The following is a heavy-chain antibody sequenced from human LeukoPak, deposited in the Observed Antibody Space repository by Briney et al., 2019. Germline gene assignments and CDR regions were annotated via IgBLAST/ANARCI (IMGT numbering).Heavy chain of an antibody. CDR3: ARERGWELPSSFDS. Sequence: GGSLRLCCAASGFTFNNYWMSWVRQAPGKGLEWVANIKPDGGDKYYVGSVKGRFTISRDNDKNSMCLQMNSLRAEDTAVYYCARERGWELPSSFDSWGQGTPVTVSS. J-gene: IGHJ4*02. V-gene: IGHV3-7*01. CDR2: IKPDGGDK. CDR1: GFTFNNYW. D-gene: IGHD1-26*01.